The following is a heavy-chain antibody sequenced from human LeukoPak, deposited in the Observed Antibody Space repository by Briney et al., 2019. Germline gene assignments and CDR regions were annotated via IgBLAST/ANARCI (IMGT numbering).Heavy chain of an antibody. CDR1: GGSISSGSYY. Sequence: PSETLSLTCTVSGGSISSGSYYWGWIRQPGGKGLEWIGRIYTSGSTNYNPTLKSRFTIRVETSKNQFSLKLSSATAADTAVYYCATGRGAYYDYVWGSPPAYWGQGTLVTVSS. J-gene: IGHJ4*02. D-gene: IGHD3-16*01. CDR2: IYTSGST. CDR3: ATGRGAYYDYVWGSPPAY. V-gene: IGHV4-61*02.